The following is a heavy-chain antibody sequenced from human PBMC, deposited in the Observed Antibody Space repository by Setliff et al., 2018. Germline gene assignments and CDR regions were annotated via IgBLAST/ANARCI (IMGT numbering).Heavy chain of an antibody. CDR1: GGAFSNYG. Sequence: GASVKVSCKASGGAFSNYGITWVRQAPGQGLEWMGGIIPIFGTANYAQKFQGRVTITADESTSTAYMELSSLRSEDTAVYYCARFDCSSTSCYAPDAFDIWGQGTMVTVSS. V-gene: IGHV1-69*13. D-gene: IGHD2-2*01. CDR2: IIPIFGTA. J-gene: IGHJ3*02. CDR3: ARFDCSSTSCYAPDAFDI.